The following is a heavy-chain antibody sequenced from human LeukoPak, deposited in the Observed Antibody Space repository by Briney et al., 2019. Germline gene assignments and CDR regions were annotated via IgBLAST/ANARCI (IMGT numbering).Heavy chain of an antibody. CDR1: GGSISSYY. CDR2: INHSGST. CDR3: ARGVYYYGMDV. Sequence: PSETLSLTCTVSGGSISSYYWSWIRQPPGKGLEWIGEINHSGSTNYNPSLKSRATISVDTSKNQFSLKLSSVTAADTAVYYCARGVYYYGMDVWGQGTTVTVSS. V-gene: IGHV4-34*01. J-gene: IGHJ6*02.